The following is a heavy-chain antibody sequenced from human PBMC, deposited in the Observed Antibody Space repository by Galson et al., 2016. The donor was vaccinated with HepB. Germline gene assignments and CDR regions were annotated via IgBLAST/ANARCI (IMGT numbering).Heavy chain of an antibody. V-gene: IGHV3-53*04. CDR2: IYSGGST. CDR1: GFTVSNNY. CDR3: ARDPGISGTT. D-gene: IGHD1-7*01. Sequence: SLRLSCAASGFTVSNNYMTWVRQAPGKGLGWVSTIYSGGSTFYTDSVQGRFTIYRHNSKNTLYLQMDTLRPEDKAVYYCARDPGISGTTWGQGILVTVSS. J-gene: IGHJ5*02.